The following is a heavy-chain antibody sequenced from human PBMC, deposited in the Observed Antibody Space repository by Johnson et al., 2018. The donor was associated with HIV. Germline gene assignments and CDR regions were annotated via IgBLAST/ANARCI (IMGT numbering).Heavy chain of an antibody. CDR1: GFNVSCNH. V-gene: IGHV3-66*03. CDR3: ARAYNDAFDI. CDR2: IYSGGST. J-gene: IGHJ3*02. D-gene: IGHD5-24*01. Sequence: VQVVESGGGLIQPGGSLRLSCAASGFNVSCNHMAWVRQGTGKGLEWVSVIYSGGSTYYADSVKGRFSISRDNSKNTVYLQMNSLRAEDTAVFYCARAYNDAFDIWGQGTMVTVSS.